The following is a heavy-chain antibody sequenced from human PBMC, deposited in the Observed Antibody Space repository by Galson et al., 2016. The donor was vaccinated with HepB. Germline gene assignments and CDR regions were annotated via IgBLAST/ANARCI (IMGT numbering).Heavy chain of an antibody. Sequence: SLRLSCAASGFTFSSYAFHWVRQAPGKGLEWVAVISYDGDEGNKYYADSVKGRFTISRDNSKNTLYPQMNSLKPEDTALYYCAKNSVRFWASYYFDYWGQGTLVTVSS. J-gene: IGHJ4*02. CDR1: GFTFSSYA. CDR2: ISYDGDEGNK. CDR3: AKNSVRFWASYYFDY. D-gene: IGHD1-26*01. V-gene: IGHV3-30*04.